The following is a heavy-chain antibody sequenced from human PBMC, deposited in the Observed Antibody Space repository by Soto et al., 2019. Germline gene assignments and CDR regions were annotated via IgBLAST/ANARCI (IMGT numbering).Heavy chain of an antibody. Sequence: QVQLVESGGGGVQPGRSLRLSCAASGFTFSSYAMHWVRQAPGKGLEWVAVISYDGRNKYYADSVKGRFTISRDNSKNTLYLQMSSLRAEDTAVYYCVKEGSSGWPYYYGMDVW. CDR2: ISYDGRNK. V-gene: IGHV3-30*18. CDR1: GFTFSSYA. CDR3: VKEGSSGWPYYYGMDV. J-gene: IGHJ6*01. D-gene: IGHD6-19*01.